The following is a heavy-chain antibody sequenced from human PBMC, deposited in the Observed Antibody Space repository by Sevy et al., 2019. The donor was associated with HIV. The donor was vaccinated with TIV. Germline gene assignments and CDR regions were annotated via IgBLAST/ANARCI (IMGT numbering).Heavy chain of an antibody. J-gene: IGHJ4*02. V-gene: IGHV3-7*01. D-gene: IGHD6-13*01. CDR3: ARSIAATGPDY. CDR1: GFTFSSYW. Sequence: GGSLRLSCAASGFTFSSYWMSWVRQAPGKGLEWVANINLVGSMKYYVDSVKGRFTVSRDNAKNSLSLQMNSLRAEDTAVYYCARSIAATGPDYWGQGTLVTVSS. CDR2: INLVGSMK.